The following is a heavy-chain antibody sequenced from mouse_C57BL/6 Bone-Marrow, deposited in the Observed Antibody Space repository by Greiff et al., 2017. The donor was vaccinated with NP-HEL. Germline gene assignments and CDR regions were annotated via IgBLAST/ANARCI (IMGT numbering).Heavy chain of an antibody. CDR3: AAIYYFWYFDV. J-gene: IGHJ1*03. CDR2: IWRGGST. V-gene: IGHV2-5*01. Sequence: VHLVESGPGLVQPSQSLSITCTVSGFSLTSYGVHWVRQSPGKGLEWLGVIWRGGSTDYNAAFMSRLSITKDNSKSQVFFKMNSLQADDTAIYYCAAIYYFWYFDVWGTGTTVTVSS. CDR1: GFSLTSYG. D-gene: IGHD1-1*01.